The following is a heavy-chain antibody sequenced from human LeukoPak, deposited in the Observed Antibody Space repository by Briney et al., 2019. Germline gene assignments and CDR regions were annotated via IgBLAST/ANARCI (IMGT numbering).Heavy chain of an antibody. CDR1: GFIFNDYY. CDR2: ISSSSSYT. J-gene: IGHJ4*02. D-gene: IGHD3-22*01. Sequence: GGSLRLSCAASGFIFNDYYTSWIRQAPGKGLEWVSYISSSSSYTNYADSVKGRFTISRDNAKNSLYLQMNSLRDEDTAVYYCAGGGYYDYWGQGSLVTVSS. CDR3: AGGGYYDY. V-gene: IGHV3-11*06.